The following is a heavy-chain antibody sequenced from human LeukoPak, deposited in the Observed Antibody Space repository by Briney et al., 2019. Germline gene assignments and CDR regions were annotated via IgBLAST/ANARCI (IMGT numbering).Heavy chain of an antibody. Sequence: GASVKVSCKASGYTFTGYYMHWVRQAPGQGLEWMGWINPNSGGTNYAQKFQGWVTMTRDTSISTAYMELSRLSSDDTAVYYCARDTAMGLYYYGMDVWGKGTTVTVSS. CDR3: ARDTAMGLYYYGMDV. CDR2: INPNSGGT. CDR1: GYTFTGYY. D-gene: IGHD5-18*01. V-gene: IGHV1-2*04. J-gene: IGHJ6*04.